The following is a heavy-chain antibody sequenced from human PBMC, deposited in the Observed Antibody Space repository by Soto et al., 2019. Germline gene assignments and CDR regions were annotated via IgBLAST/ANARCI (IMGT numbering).Heavy chain of an antibody. V-gene: IGHV4-59*01. CDR1: GGSISSYY. J-gene: IGHJ3*02. CDR2: IYYSGST. CDR3: ARVGEAAAGSDAIDI. D-gene: IGHD6-13*01. Sequence: SETLSLTCTVSGGSISSYYWSWIRQPPGKGLEWIGYIYYSGSTNYNPSLKSRVTISVDTSKNQFSLKLSSVTAADTAVYYCARVGEAAAGSDAIDIWGQGTMVTVSS.